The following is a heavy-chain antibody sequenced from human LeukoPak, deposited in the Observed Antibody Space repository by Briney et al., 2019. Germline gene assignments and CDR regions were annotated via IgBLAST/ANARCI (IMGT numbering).Heavy chain of an antibody. D-gene: IGHD6-13*01. J-gene: IGHJ4*02. CDR1: GFTFSSYG. CDR2: IWYDGSNK. CDR3: AKVAAAGSGYFDY. Sequence: GRSLRLSCAASGFTFSSYGMHWVRQAPGKGLEWVAVIWYDGSNKYYADSVKGRFTISRDNSKNTLYLQMNSLRAEDTAVYYCAKVAAAGSGYFDYWGQGTLVTVSS. V-gene: IGHV3-33*06.